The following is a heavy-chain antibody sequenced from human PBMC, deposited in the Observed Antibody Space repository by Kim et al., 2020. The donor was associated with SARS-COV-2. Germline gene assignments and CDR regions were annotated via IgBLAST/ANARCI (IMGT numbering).Heavy chain of an antibody. Sequence: SETLSLTCTVSGGSISSYYWSWIRQPPGKGLEWIGYIYYSGSTNYNPSLKSRVTISVDTSKNQFSLKLSSVTAADTAVYYCARELADIEVVPAAISPKIYYYYLDVWGKGTTVTVSS. J-gene: IGHJ6*03. D-gene: IGHD2-2*01. CDR2: IYYSGST. CDR1: GGSISSYY. CDR3: ARELADIEVVPAAISPKIYYYYLDV. V-gene: IGHV4-59*01.